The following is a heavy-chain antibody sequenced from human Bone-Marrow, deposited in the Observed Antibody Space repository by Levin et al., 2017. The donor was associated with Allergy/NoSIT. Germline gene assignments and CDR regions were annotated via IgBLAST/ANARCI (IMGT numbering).Heavy chain of an antibody. D-gene: IGHD4/OR15-4a*01. CDR1: GFIFSSHS. V-gene: IGHV3-21*06. Sequence: GESLKISCSASGFIFSSHSINWVRQAPGKGLEWVSSISDNSRYIHYADSVKGRVTISRDNAKNTLYLQMDRLRAEDTAMYYCARMGASRSSSGYYFDYWGQGTLVTVSS. CDR2: ISDNSRYI. CDR3: ARMGASRSSSGYYFDY. J-gene: IGHJ4*02.